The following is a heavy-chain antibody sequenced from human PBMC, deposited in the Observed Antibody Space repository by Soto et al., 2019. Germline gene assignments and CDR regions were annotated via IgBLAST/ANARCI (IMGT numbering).Heavy chain of an antibody. D-gene: IGHD4-17*01. J-gene: IGHJ4*02. CDR1: GFTFSNYA. CDR2: ISSDGSEK. V-gene: IGHV3-30*18. CDR3: ANSWTTLTTGFDF. Sequence: PGGSLRLSCVASGFTFSNYAMHWVRQAPGKGLGWVAVISSDGSEKYYLDSVRDRFTISRDNSKNTLYLQMNNLRPEDTAMYYCANSWTTLTTGFDFWGQGALVTVPS.